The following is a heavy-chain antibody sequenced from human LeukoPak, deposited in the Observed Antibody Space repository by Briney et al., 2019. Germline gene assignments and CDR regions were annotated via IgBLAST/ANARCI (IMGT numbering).Heavy chain of an antibody. V-gene: IGHV4-59*12. Sequence: SETLSLTCTVSGGSISSYYWSWIRQPPGKGLEWIGEIYHSGSTNYNPSLKSRVTISVDKSKNQFSLKLSSVTAADTAVYYCATYDILTGYPSFDYWGQGTLVTVSS. J-gene: IGHJ4*02. D-gene: IGHD3-9*01. CDR3: ATYDILTGYPSFDY. CDR1: GGSISSYY. CDR2: IYHSGST.